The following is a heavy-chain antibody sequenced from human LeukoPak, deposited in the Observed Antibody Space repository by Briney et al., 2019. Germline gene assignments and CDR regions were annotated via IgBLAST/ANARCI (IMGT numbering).Heavy chain of an antibody. CDR2: IYYSGST. Sequence: SETLSLTCTVSGGSISSYYWSWIRQPPGKGLEWIGYIYYSGSTNYNPSLKSRVTITVDTSKNQFSLKLSSVTAADTAVYYCARVPYCSSTSCPRAFDIWGQGTMVTVSS. CDR3: ARVPYCSSTSCPRAFDI. V-gene: IGHV4-59*01. D-gene: IGHD2-2*01. J-gene: IGHJ3*02. CDR1: GGSISSYY.